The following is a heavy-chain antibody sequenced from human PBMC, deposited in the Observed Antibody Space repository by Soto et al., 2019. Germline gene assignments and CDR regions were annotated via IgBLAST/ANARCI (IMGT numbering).Heavy chain of an antibody. CDR1: GFTFSSYW. D-gene: IGHD6-6*01. CDR2: IKQDGSEK. J-gene: IGHJ4*02. CDR3: ARQTLSRSSGYYFDY. Sequence: GGSLRLSCAASGFTFSSYWMSWVRQAPGKWMEWVANIKQDGSEKYYVDSVTGRFTISRDNAKNSLYLQMNSLRAEDTAVYYCARQTLSRSSGYYFDYWGQGTLVTVSS. V-gene: IGHV3-7*01.